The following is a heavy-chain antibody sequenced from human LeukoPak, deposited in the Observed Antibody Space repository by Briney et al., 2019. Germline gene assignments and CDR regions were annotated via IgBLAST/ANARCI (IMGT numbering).Heavy chain of an antibody. Sequence: GGSLRLSCAASGFTFSSYGMHWVRQAPGKGLEWVAVIWYDGSNKYYADSVKGRFTISRDNSKNTLYLQMNSLRAEDTAVYYCARDGADVRGISRYFPDYWGQGTLVTVSS. CDR2: IWYDGSNK. D-gene: IGHD3-9*01. CDR1: GFTFSSYG. J-gene: IGHJ4*02. CDR3: ARDGADVRGISRYFPDY. V-gene: IGHV3-30*19.